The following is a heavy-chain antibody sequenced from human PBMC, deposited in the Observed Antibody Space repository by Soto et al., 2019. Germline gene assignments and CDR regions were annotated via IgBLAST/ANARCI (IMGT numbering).Heavy chain of an antibody. Sequence: PGGALGLCCAASGFTVVSKYMNGVRQPPGKGLEWVALSYSGFTTDDADSVKGRGTISRDNSNNMIRLSSWDTTVYYCGIIPPRWESFDSWGQGTL. V-gene: IGHV3-53*05. D-gene: IGHD1-26*01. J-gene: IGHJ4*02. CDR1: GFTVVSKY. CDR3: GIIPPRWESFDS. CDR2: SYSGFTT.